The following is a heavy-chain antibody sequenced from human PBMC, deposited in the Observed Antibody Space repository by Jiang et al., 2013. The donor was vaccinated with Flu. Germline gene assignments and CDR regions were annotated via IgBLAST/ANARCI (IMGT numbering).Heavy chain of an antibody. CDR1: GGSFSGYY. CDR3: AIRIGRNTLGYCSSTSCYRAFDI. J-gene: IGHJ3*02. Sequence: LLKPSETLSLTCAVYGGSFSGYYWSWIRQPPGKGLEWIGEINHSGSTNYNPSLKSRVTISVDTSKNQFSLKLSSVTAADTAVYYCAIRIGRNTLGYCSSTSCYRAFDIWGQGTMVTVSS. D-gene: IGHD2-2*01. V-gene: IGHV4-34*01. CDR2: INHSGST.